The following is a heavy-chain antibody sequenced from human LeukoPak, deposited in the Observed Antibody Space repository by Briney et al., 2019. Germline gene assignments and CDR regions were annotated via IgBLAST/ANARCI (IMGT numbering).Heavy chain of an antibody. V-gene: IGHV3-23*01. J-gene: IGHJ4*02. CDR2: IGGGGGTT. CDR3: AKTRDGWYGVDY. CDR1: GFIFSSYA. Sequence: GGSLRLSCAASGFIFSSYAMTWVRQAPGKGVDWVSTIGGGGGTTYYADSVKGRFTISRDNSKNTLSLQMISLRAEDTAVYYCAKTRDGWYGVDYWGQGTLVTVSS. D-gene: IGHD6-19*01.